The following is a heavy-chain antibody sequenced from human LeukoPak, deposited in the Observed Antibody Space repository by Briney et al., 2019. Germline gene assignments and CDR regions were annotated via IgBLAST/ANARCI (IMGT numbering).Heavy chain of an antibody. J-gene: IGHJ4*02. CDR2: MYYSGST. CDR1: GGSISSTNYY. D-gene: IGHD3-16*01. CDR3: ARGAPLLDY. Sequence: SETLSLTCTVSGGSISSTNYYWGWIRQPPGKGLEWIGSMYYSGSTYYNPSLKSRVTISVDTSKNQFSLKLSSVTAADTAVYYCARGAPLLDYWGQGTLVTVSS. V-gene: IGHV4-39*07.